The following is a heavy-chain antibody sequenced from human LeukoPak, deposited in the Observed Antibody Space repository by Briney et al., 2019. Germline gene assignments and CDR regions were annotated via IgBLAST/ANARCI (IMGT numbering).Heavy chain of an antibody. CDR1: GFTFSSYA. Sequence: GGSLRLSCAASGFTFSSYAMHWVRQAPGKGLEWVAVISYDGSNKYYADSVKGRFTISRDNAKNSLYLQMNSLRAEDTAVYYCARDSRSSGSNWFDPWGQGTLVTVSS. V-gene: IGHV3-30-3*01. D-gene: IGHD3-22*01. CDR2: ISYDGSNK. CDR3: ARDSRSSGSNWFDP. J-gene: IGHJ5*02.